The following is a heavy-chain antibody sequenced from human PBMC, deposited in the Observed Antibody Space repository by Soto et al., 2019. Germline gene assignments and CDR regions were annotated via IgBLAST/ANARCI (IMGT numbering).Heavy chain of an antibody. CDR1: GGSLISSSW. J-gene: IGHJ5*02. CDR3: ARGPYCTNGVCYYNWFDP. Sequence: SVTLRLSCAVAGGSLISSSWRSWIRQTPGKGLEWIGEIYHSGSTNYNPSLKSRVTISVDKSKNQFSLKLSSVTAADTAVYYCARGPYCTNGVCYYNWFDPWGQGTLVTVSS. V-gene: IGHV4-4*02. D-gene: IGHD2-8*01. CDR2: IYHSGST.